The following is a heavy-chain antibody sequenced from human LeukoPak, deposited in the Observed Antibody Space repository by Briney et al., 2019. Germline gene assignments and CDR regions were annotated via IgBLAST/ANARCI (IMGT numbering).Heavy chain of an antibody. J-gene: IGHJ4*02. CDR3: AGVPTNSYGFGQ. CDR1: GFGFSVYW. CDR2: INEDGTSA. Sequence: PGESLRLSCAASGFGFSVYWMHWVRQAPGKVLVWVAHINEDGTSASHADSVKGRFTISRDNAKNTLHLQMNSLTVEDTAVYYCAGVPTNSYGFGQWGQGSLVTVSS. V-gene: IGHV3-74*01. D-gene: IGHD5-18*01.